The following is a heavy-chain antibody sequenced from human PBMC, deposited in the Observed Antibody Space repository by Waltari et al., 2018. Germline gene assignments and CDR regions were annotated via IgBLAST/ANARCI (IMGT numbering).Heavy chain of an antibody. Sequence: QVQLQESGPGLVKPSQTLSLTCTVSGGSITSGSYFWTWIRQPAGKGLEWIGRIYTTGSTNYNPSLKSRVTISVDTSKNQISLRLSSVTAADTAVYYCARVGMVTTRVKNWFDPWGQGTLVTVSS. CDR3: ARVGMVTTRVKNWFDP. D-gene: IGHD5-18*01. CDR1: GGSITSGSYF. J-gene: IGHJ5*02. CDR2: IYTTGST. V-gene: IGHV4-61*02.